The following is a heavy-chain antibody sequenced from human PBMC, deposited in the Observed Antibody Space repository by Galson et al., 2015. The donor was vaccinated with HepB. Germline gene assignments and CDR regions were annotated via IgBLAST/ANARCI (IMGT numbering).Heavy chain of an antibody. CDR3: AKDIFEVVGYSYSFDLFKDH. CDR2: ISFDGSKK. V-gene: IGHV3-30*18. D-gene: IGHD5-18*01. Sequence: SLRLSCAASGFTFVSYGMHWVRQAPGKGLEWVAFISFDGSKKFYADSVKGRFTISRDNSRNTLFLQMSSLRAEDTAVYYCAKDIFEVVGYSYSFDLFKDHWGQGTLVTVSS. CDR1: GFTFVSYG. J-gene: IGHJ4*02.